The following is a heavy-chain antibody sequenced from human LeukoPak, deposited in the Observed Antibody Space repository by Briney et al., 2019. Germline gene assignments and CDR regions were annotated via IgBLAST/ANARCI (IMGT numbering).Heavy chain of an antibody. CDR2: IIPIFGTA. CDR1: GGTFSSYA. J-gene: IGHJ4*02. Sequence: GASVKVSCKASGGTFSSYAISWVRQAPGQGLEWMGGIIPIFGTANYAQKFQGRVTITADESTSTAYMELSSPRSEDTAVYYCARDKGGYYEFFDYWGQGTLVTVSS. CDR3: ARDKGGYYEFFDY. V-gene: IGHV1-69*01. D-gene: IGHD3-22*01.